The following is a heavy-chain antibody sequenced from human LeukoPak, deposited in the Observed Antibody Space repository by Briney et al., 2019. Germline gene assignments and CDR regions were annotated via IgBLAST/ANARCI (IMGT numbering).Heavy chain of an antibody. V-gene: IGHV3-48*01. D-gene: IGHD3-16*01. CDR3: ARDKRALGAFDT. CDR1: GFTFRSYN. CDR2: ISSSTNTV. J-gene: IGHJ3*02. Sequence: GGSLRLSCAASGFTFRSYNMNWVRQAPGKGLEWVSYISSSTNTVYYADSVKGRFIIHRDNAKNSVNLQMNSLRVEDTAVYYCARDKRALGAFDTWGHGRMATVSS.